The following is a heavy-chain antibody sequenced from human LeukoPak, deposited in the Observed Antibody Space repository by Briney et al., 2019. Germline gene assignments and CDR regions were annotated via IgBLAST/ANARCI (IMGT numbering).Heavy chain of an antibody. CDR3: AKDIRPSGSYGSFDP. V-gene: IGHV3-23*01. J-gene: IGHJ5*02. CDR1: GFSFSASS. CDR2: ISENGRST. D-gene: IGHD5-18*01. Sequence: GGSLRLSCAASGFSFSASSMSWVRQTPGKGLEWGSSISENGRSTYYADSVKGRFTISRDNSKSTLYLQMNSLRPEDTAVYSCAKDIRPSGSYGSFDPWGQGTLVTVSS.